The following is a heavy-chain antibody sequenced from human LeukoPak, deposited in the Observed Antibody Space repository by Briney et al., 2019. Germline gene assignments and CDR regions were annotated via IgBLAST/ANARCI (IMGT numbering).Heavy chain of an antibody. Sequence: GSLRLSCAASGFTFSSYNMNWVRQPPGKGLEWIGSLYYTGNTYYNPSLKSRVTVSVDTSKNQFSLKLSFVTAADTAVYYCARAVSYYDIRDPWGQGTLVTVSS. CDR1: GFTFSSYN. D-gene: IGHD3-9*01. CDR2: LYYTGNT. J-gene: IGHJ5*02. CDR3: ARAVSYYDIRDP. V-gene: IGHV4-39*07.